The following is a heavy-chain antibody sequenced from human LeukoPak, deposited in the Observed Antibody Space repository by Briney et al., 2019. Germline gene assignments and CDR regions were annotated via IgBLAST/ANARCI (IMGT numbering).Heavy chain of an antibody. V-gene: IGHV3-21*01. Sequence: GGSLRLSCAASGFTFSSYSMNWVRQAPGKGLEWVSSISSSSYIYYADSVKGRFTISRDNAKNSLYLQMNSLRAEDTAVYYCARAGYYYDSSGYSTFDYWGQGTLVTVSS. D-gene: IGHD3-22*01. J-gene: IGHJ4*02. CDR3: ARAGYYYDSSGYSTFDY. CDR1: GFTFSSYS. CDR2: ISSSSYI.